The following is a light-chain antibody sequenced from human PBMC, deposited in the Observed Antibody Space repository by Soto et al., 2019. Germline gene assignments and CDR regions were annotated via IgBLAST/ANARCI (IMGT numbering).Light chain of an antibody. J-gene: IGLJ2*01. Sequence: QSALTQPASVSGSPGQSITISCTGTSSDVGSYNLVSWYQQHPGKAPKLMIYEVSKRPSGVSNRFSGSKSGNTASLTISGLRAEDEADYYCCSYAGSSTFVVFGRGTKLTVL. V-gene: IGLV2-23*02. CDR1: SSDVGSYNL. CDR2: EVS. CDR3: CSYAGSSTFVV.